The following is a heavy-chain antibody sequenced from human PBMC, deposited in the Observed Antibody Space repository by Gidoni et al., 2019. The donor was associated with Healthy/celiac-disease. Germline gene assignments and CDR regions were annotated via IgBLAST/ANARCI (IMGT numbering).Heavy chain of an antibody. CDR1: GSTCGDYA. V-gene: IGHV3-49*05. D-gene: IGHD5-12*01. Sequence: EVLLVESGGGLVKPGRFLRLSCTASGSTCGDYAMSWFRQAPGKGLEWVGFIRSKAYGGTTEYAASVKGRFTISRDDSKSIAYLQMTSLKTEDTAVYYCTRGRDGYNYDYWGQGTLVTVSS. CDR2: IRSKAYGGTT. CDR3: TRGRDGYNYDY. J-gene: IGHJ4*02.